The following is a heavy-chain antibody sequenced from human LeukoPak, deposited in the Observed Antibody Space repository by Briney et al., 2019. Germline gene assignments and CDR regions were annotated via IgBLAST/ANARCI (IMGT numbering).Heavy chain of an antibody. J-gene: IGHJ3*02. V-gene: IGHV3-23*01. CDR3: AKQAGPRELFDAFDI. CDR1: GFTFTTYA. CDR2: ISGSGGST. Sequence: GGTLRLSCAASGFTFTTYAMNWVRQAPGKGLEWVSAISGSGGSTYYADSVKGRFTISRDNSKNTLYLQMNSLRAEDTAVYYCAKQAGPRELFDAFDIWGQGTMVTVSS. D-gene: IGHD1-26*01.